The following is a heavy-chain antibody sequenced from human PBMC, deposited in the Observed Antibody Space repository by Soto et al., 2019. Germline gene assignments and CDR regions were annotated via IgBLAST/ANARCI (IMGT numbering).Heavy chain of an antibody. J-gene: IGHJ3*02. CDR2: ISSSSSYI. D-gene: IGHD4-17*01. CDR1: GFTFSSYS. CDR3: AREYGDYDAFDI. Sequence: EVQLVESGGGLVKPGGSLRLSCAASGFTFSSYSMNWVRQAPGKGLEWVSSISSSSSYIYYADSVKGRFTISRDNAKNSLYLQMSSLRAEDTAVYYCAREYGDYDAFDIWGQGTMVTGSS. V-gene: IGHV3-21*01.